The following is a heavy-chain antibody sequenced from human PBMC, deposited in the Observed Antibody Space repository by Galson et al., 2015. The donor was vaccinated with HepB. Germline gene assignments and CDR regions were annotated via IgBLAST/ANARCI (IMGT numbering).Heavy chain of an antibody. Sequence: SVKVSCKASGYTFSSYDINWVRQATGQGLEWMGGIIPIFGTANYAQKFQGRVTITADESTSTAYMELSSLRSEDTAVYYCARVPTRSTTIRYFDLWGRGTLVTVSS. CDR2: IIPIFGTA. CDR1: GYTFSSYD. CDR3: ARVPTRSTTIRYFDL. J-gene: IGHJ2*01. D-gene: IGHD5-12*01. V-gene: IGHV1-69*13.